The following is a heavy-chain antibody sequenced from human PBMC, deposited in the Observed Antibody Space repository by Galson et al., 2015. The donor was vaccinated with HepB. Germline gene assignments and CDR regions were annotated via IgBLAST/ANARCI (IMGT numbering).Heavy chain of an antibody. CDR2: IRSKAYGGTT. J-gene: IGHJ4*02. D-gene: IGHD2-15*01. Sequence: SLRLSCAASGFTFGDYAMSWVRQAPGKGLEWVGFIRSKAYGGTTEYATSVKGRFTISRDDSKSIAYLQMNSLKTEDTAVYYCTRDPAPDWCSGGSCYFVYWGQGTLVTVSS. CDR3: TRDPAPDWCSGGSCYFVY. CDR1: GFTFGDYA. V-gene: IGHV3-49*04.